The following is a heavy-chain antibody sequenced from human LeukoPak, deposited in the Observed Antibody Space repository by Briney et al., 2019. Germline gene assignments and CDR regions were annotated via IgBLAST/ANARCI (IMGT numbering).Heavy chain of an antibody. V-gene: IGHV3-30*04. J-gene: IGHJ4*02. CDR1: GFTFSSYA. CDR3: AREGKVAVAGFDY. CDR2: ISYDGSNK. Sequence: GRSLRLSCAASGFTFSSYAMHWVRQAPGKGLEGVAVISYDGSNKYYADSVKGRFTISRDNSKNTLYLQMNSPRAEDTAAYYCAREGKVAVAGFDYWGQGTLVTVSS. D-gene: IGHD6-19*01.